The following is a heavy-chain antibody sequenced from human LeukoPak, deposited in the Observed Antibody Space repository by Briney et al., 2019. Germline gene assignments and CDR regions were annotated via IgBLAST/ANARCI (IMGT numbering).Heavy chain of an antibody. D-gene: IGHD3-22*01. CDR2: IYHSGST. CDR3: AREDYYDSSGVDY. Sequence: SETLSLTCTVSGYSISSGYYWGWIRQPPGKGLEWIGSIYHSGSTYYNPSLKSRVTISVDTSKNQFSLKLSSVTAADTAVYYCAREDYYDSSGVDYWDQGTLVTVSS. V-gene: IGHV4-38-2*02. CDR1: GYSISSGYY. J-gene: IGHJ4*02.